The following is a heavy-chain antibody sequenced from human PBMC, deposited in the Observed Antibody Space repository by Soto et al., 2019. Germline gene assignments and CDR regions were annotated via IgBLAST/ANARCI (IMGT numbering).Heavy chain of an antibody. CDR1: GYTFSSYG. V-gene: IGHV1-18*04. D-gene: IGHD6-25*01. CDR3: ARDCRIEDSGAASALDY. Sequence: ASVKVSFKASGYTFSSYGISWVRQAPGQALEWMGWISAYNDNTNYAQKFQGRVSMTTDTSTSTAYMELRSLRSDDTAVYYCARDCRIEDSGAASALDYWGQGTLVTVSS. CDR2: ISAYNDNT. J-gene: IGHJ4*02.